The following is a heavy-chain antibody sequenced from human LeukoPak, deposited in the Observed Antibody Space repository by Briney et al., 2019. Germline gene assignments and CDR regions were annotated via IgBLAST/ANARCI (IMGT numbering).Heavy chain of an antibody. CDR3: ASLPSRYCSSTSCYPYYFDY. CDR2: IYYSGST. CDR1: GGSISSYY. D-gene: IGHD2-2*01. J-gene: IGHJ4*02. Sequence: PSETLSLTCTVSGGSISSYYWSWIRQPPGKGLGWIGYIYYSGSTNYNPSLKSRVTISVDTSKNQFSLKLSSVTAADTAVYYCASLPSRYCSSTSCYPYYFDYWGQGTLVTVSS. V-gene: IGHV4-59*01.